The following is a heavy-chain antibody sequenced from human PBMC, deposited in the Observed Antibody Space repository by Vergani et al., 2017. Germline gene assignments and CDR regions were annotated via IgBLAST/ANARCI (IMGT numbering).Heavy chain of an antibody. CDR2: ISSSGSTI. V-gene: IGHV3-11*01. D-gene: IGHD5-24*01. CDR3: ARVKFSAGYNKPTGALGFDY. Sequence: QVQLVESGGGLVKPGGSLRLSCAASGFTFSDYYMSWIRQAPGKGLEWVSYISSSGSTIYYADSVKGRVTISRDNAKNSRYLQMNSLRAEDTAVYYCARVKFSAGYNKPTGALGFDYWGQGTLVTVSS. J-gene: IGHJ4*02. CDR1: GFTFSDYY.